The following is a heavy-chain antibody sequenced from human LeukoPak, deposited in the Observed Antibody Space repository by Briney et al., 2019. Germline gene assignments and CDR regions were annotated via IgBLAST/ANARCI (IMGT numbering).Heavy chain of an antibody. Sequence: GGSLRLSCAVSGFTFSSYWMSWVRQAPGKGLEWVANIKQDGSEKYYVDSVKGRFTISRDNAKNSLYLQMNSLRAEDTAVYYCARDHCSITSCHNDYWGQGTLVTVSS. D-gene: IGHD2-2*01. J-gene: IGHJ4*02. CDR1: GFTFSSYW. CDR2: IKQDGSEK. CDR3: ARDHCSITSCHNDY. V-gene: IGHV3-7*01.